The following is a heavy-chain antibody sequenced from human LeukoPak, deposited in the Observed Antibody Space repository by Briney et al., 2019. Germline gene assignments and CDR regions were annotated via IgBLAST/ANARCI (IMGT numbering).Heavy chain of an antibody. Sequence: GGSLRLSCAASGFTFSTYGMHWVRQAPGKGLEWVAFVRSDGSNKYYADSVKGRFTMSRDNAKNSLYLQMNSLRAEDTAVYYCARARGSYSFDHWGQGTLVSVSS. CDR3: ARARGSYSFDH. J-gene: IGHJ4*02. V-gene: IGHV3-30*02. D-gene: IGHD1-26*01. CDR2: VRSDGSNK. CDR1: GFTFSTYG.